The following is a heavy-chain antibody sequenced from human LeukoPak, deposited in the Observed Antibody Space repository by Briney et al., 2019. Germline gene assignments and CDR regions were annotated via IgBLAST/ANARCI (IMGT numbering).Heavy chain of an antibody. D-gene: IGHD3-10*01. J-gene: IGHJ4*02. CDR2: IYYSGST. CDR3: ARHGAPGSFDY. V-gene: IGHV4-59*08. CDR1: GGSISSYD. Sequence: PSETLSLTYTVSGGSISSYDWSWIRQPPGKGLEWIGYIYYSGSTNYNPSLKSRVTISVDTSKNQFSLKLSSVTAADTAVYYCARHGAPGSFDYWGQGTLVTVSS.